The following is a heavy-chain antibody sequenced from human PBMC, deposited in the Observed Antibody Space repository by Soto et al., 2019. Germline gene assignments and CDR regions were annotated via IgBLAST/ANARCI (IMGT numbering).Heavy chain of an antibody. Sequence: QAHLVESGGGLVKPGGSLRLFCAASGFTFSDYYMTWIRQAPGKGLEWVSSITTSGSSTNYADSVKGRFTISRDNAKNSLYLQMSSLRADDTAVYYCARWASAAFDIWGQGTMVTVSS. V-gene: IGHV3-11*06. CDR1: GFTFSDYY. CDR3: ARWASAAFDI. J-gene: IGHJ3*02. CDR2: ITTSGSST.